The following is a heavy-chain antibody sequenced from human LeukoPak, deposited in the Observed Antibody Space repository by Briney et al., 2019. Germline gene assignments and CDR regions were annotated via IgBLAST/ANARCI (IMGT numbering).Heavy chain of an antibody. CDR2: IFYSGSDSGST. CDR1: GGSIKTIY. D-gene: IGHD3-10*02. Sequence: PSETLSLTCAVSGGSIKTIYWNWIRQPPGKGLEWIGYIFYSGSDSGSTNYNPSLKSRVTISIDTSKNQISLRLSSVTAADTAIYYCARDAPMFGGMDVWGQGSTVTVSS. CDR3: ARDAPMFGGMDV. V-gene: IGHV4-59*01. J-gene: IGHJ6*02.